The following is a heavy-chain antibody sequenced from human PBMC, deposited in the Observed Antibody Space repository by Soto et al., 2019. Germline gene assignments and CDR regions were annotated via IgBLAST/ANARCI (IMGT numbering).Heavy chain of an antibody. J-gene: IGHJ4*02. CDR3: AKDQRWLQFGNLDY. Sequence: GGSLRLSCAASGFTFSSYAMSWVRQAPGKGLEWVSAISGSGGSTYYADSVKGRFTISRDNSKNTLYLQMNSLRAEDTAVYYCAKDQRWLQFGNLDYWGQGTLVTVSS. CDR2: ISGSGGST. V-gene: IGHV3-23*01. CDR1: GFTFSSYA. D-gene: IGHD5-12*01.